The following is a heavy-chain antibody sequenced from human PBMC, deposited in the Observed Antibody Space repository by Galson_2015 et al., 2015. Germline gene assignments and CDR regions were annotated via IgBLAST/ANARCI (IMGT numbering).Heavy chain of an antibody. V-gene: IGHV3-33*01. CDR2: IWYDGSNK. CDR1: GFTFSSYG. CDR3: ARDGDYYGSGSYYNG. D-gene: IGHD3-10*01. J-gene: IGHJ4*02. Sequence: SLRLSCAASGFTFSSYGMHWARQAPGKGPEWVAVIWYDGSNKYYADSVKGRFTISRDNSKNTLYLQMNSLRAEDTAVYYCARDGDYYGSGSYYNGWGQGALVTVSS.